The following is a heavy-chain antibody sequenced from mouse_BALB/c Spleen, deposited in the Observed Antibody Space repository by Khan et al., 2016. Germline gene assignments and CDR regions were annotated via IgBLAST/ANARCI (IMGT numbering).Heavy chain of an antibody. J-gene: IGHJ2*01. D-gene: IGHD2-14*01. Sequence: QLEESGPGLVKPSQSLSLTCTVTGYSITSDYAWNWIRQFPGNKLEWMGYISYSGSTSYNPSLKRRISITRDTSKNQFFLQLNSVTTEDTATYYCARGRDYRYLLDYWGQGTTLTVSS. CDR3: ARGRDYRYLLDY. CDR1: GYSITSDYA. V-gene: IGHV3-2*02. CDR2: ISYSGST.